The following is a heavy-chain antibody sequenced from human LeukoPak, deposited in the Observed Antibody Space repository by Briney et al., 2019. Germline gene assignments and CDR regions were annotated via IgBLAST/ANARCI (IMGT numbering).Heavy chain of an antibody. Sequence: GRSLRLSCAASGFTFSSYSMNWVRQAPGKGLEWVSYISSSSSTIYYADSVKGRFTISRDNAKNSLYLQMNSLRAEDTAVYYCARKDIVVVPAAGMDVWGKGTTVTVSS. CDR2: ISSSSSTI. CDR3: ARKDIVVVPAAGMDV. J-gene: IGHJ6*04. V-gene: IGHV3-48*04. CDR1: GFTFSSYS. D-gene: IGHD2-2*01.